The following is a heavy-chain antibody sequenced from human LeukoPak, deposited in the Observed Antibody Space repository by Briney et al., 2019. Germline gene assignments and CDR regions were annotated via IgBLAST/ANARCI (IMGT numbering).Heavy chain of an antibody. CDR2: IYHSGST. CDR1: GGSISSSNW. CDR3: ARDSIFCSGGSCYKGQFDY. J-gene: IGHJ4*02. D-gene: IGHD2-15*01. V-gene: IGHV4-4*02. Sequence: KTSGTLSLTCAVSGGSISSSNWWSWVRQPPGKGLEWIGEIYHSGSTNYNPSLKSRVTISVDKSKNQFSLKLSSVTAADTAVYYCARDSIFCSGGSCYKGQFDYWGQGTLVTVSS.